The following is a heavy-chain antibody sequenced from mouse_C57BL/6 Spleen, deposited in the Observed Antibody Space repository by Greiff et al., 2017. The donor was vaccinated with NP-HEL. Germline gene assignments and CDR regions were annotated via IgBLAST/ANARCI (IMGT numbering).Heavy chain of an antibody. CDR3: TRKNYSNSYYYAMDY. CDR1: GYTFTDYE. CDR2: IDPETGGT. Sequence: QVQLQQSGAELVRPGASVTLSCKASGYTFTDYEMHWVKQTPVHGLEWIGAIDPETGGTAYNQKLKGKVILTADKSSSTAYIELRSLTSEDSAVYYGTRKNYSNSYYYAMDYGGQGTSVTVSS. V-gene: IGHV1-15*01. J-gene: IGHJ4*01. D-gene: IGHD2-5*01.